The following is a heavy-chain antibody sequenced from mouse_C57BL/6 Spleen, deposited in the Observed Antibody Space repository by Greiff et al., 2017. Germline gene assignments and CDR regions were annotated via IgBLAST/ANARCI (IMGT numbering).Heavy chain of an antibody. D-gene: IGHD1-1*01. CDR3: ARPEKKYYGSSSYAMDY. CDR2: ISSGSSTI. J-gene: IGHJ4*01. V-gene: IGHV5-17*01. Sequence: EVQLVESGGGLVKPGGSLKLSCAASGFTFSDYGMHWVRQAPEKGLEWVAYISSGSSTIYYADTVKGRFTISRDNAKNTLFLQMTSLRSEDTAMYYCARPEKKYYGSSSYAMDYWGQGTSVTVSS. CDR1: GFTFSDYG.